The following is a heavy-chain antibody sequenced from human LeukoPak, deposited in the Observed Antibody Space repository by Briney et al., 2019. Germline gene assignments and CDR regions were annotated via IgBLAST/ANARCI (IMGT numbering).Heavy chain of an antibody. J-gene: IGHJ6*02. CDR1: GFTFSSYS. Sequence: GGSLRLSCVASGFTFSSYSMNWVRQAPGKGLEWVSYISSSSGTIYYGDSVKGRFTISRDNAKNSLYLQMNILRDEDTAVYYCAIGPYGMDVWGQGTTVTVSS. CDR3: AIGPYGMDV. CDR2: ISSSSGTI. V-gene: IGHV3-48*02.